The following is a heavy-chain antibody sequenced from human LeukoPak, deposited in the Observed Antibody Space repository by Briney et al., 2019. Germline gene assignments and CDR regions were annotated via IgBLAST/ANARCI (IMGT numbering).Heavy chain of an antibody. CDR2: ISGNGGST. CDR3: AKWLEGGRLAFDY. CDR1: GFTFFNSA. J-gene: IGHJ4*02. V-gene: IGHV3-23*01. D-gene: IGHD2-15*01. Sequence: GGSLRLSSAASGFTFFNSAPCGVRQAPGKGLEWVSGISGNGGSTYYADSVRGRFTISRDSSRNTLYLQMNGLRAEDTAIYYCAKWLEGGRLAFDYWGQGTLVTVSS.